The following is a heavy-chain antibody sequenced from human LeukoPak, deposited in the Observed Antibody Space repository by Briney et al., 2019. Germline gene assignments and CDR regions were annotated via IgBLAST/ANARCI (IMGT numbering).Heavy chain of an antibody. D-gene: IGHD1-26*01. CDR1: GFTFSSYS. CDR3: ARKIVGAIGENWFDP. Sequence: GGSLRLSCAASGFTFSSYSMNWVRQAPGKGLEWVSYISSSSSTIYYADSVKGRFTISRGNAKNSLYLQMNSLRAEDTAVYYCARKIVGAIGENWFDPWGQGTLVTVSS. V-gene: IGHV3-48*01. J-gene: IGHJ5*02. CDR2: ISSSSSTI.